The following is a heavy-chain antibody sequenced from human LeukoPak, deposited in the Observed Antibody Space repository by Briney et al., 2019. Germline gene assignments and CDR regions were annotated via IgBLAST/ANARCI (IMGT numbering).Heavy chain of an antibody. CDR1: GYTFTSYG. CDR2: ISAYNGNT. CDR3: ARDRGYYDYVWGSYRPIDY. Sequence: ASVKVSCKASGYTFTSYGISWVRQAPGQGLEWMGWISAYNGNTNYAQKLQGRVTITTDTSTSTAYMELRSLRSDDTAVYYCARDRGYYDYVWGSYRPIDYWGQGTLVTVSS. J-gene: IGHJ4*02. V-gene: IGHV1-18*01. D-gene: IGHD3-16*02.